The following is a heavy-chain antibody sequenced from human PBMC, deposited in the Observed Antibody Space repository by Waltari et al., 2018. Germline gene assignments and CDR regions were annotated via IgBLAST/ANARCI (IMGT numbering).Heavy chain of an antibody. J-gene: IGHJ4*02. CDR2: INGDGSAK. CDR3: VRDGLIHAADY. Sequence: EVQLVESGGNLVQRGGSLRLSCLASGFTFSNYYMMWVRQAAGKGLEWVANINGDGSAKNYMDSVRGRFTISRDNAKNSVYMQLNSLRDDDTAVYYCVRDGLIHAADYWGQGTLVSVSS. V-gene: IGHV3-7*01. CDR1: GFTFSNYY. D-gene: IGHD2-15*01.